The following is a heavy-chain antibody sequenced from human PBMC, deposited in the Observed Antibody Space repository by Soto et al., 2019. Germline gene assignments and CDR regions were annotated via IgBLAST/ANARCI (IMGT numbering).Heavy chain of an antibody. V-gene: IGHV3-48*03. J-gene: IGHJ4*02. CDR2: ISSDGATI. D-gene: IGHD2-21*01. CDR3: VRVGIVARPY. Sequence: VXLSCEGSVLTSGKFEMTWVRQAPGQGLEWVSSISSDGATIYYADSVKGRFTISRDNDKNLLYLQMNSLKGEDTATYYCVRVGIVARPYWGQGTPVTVSS. CDR1: VLTSGKFE.